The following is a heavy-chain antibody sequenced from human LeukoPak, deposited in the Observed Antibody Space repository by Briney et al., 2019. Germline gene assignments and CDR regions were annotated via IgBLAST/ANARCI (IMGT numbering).Heavy chain of an antibody. D-gene: IGHD3-9*01. Sequence: GSLSLSCAASGFTFNTYSMNWVRQAPGKGLGWLSYVKSGNYDIQYSDSVTGRFPVSRYRATNSLYLQMNDLKAEDTAVYYCARDSDWAFDYWGQGSLVTVSS. V-gene: IGHV3-21*05. J-gene: IGHJ4*02. CDR2: VKSGNYDI. CDR3: ARDSDWAFDY. CDR1: GFTFNTYS.